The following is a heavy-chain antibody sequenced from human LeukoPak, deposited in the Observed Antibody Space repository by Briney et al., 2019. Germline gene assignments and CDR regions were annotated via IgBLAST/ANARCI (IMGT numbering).Heavy chain of an antibody. CDR2: ISGDGDST. D-gene: IGHD6-13*01. CDR3: AKDTGITPSGISGFFDF. V-gene: IGHV3-43*02. CDR1: GFSFDDYA. Sequence: GGSLRLSCAASGFSFDDYAMHWVRQAPGKGLEWVSLISGDGDSTYYADSVKGRFTISRDNSKDSLYLQMNSLRTEDTASYYCAKDTGITPSGISGFFDFWGQGTLVTVSS. J-gene: IGHJ4*02.